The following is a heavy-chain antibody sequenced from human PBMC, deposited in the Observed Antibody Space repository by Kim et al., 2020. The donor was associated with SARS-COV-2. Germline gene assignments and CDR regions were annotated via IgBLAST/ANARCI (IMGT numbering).Heavy chain of an antibody. Sequence: SRVTLSGDTAKNQFSLKLSSVTAADTAVYYCARRGLGYCSGGSCYSGFDYWGQGTLVTVSS. J-gene: IGHJ4*02. D-gene: IGHD2-15*01. CDR3: ARRGLGYCSGGSCYSGFDY. V-gene: IGHV4-59*08.